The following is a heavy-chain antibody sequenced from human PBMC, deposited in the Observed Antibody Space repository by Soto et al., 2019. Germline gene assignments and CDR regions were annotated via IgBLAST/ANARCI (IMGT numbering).Heavy chain of an antibody. CDR1: GGSFSGYY. D-gene: IGHD3-10*01. J-gene: IGHJ6*02. CDR2: INHSGST. CDR3: ARDFRVRVRGKLDYYYYGMDV. V-gene: IGHV4-34*01. Sequence: PSETLSLTCAVYGGSFSGYYWSWIRQPPGKGLEWIGEINHSGSTNYNPSLKSRVTISVDTSKNQFSLKLSSVTAADTAVYYCARDFRVRVRGKLDYYYYGMDVWGQGTTVTVSS.